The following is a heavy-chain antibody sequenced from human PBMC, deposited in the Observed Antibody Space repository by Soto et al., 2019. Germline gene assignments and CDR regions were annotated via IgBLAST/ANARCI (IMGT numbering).Heavy chain of an antibody. V-gene: IGHV1-69*13. J-gene: IGHJ6*02. CDR1: GGTFSSYA. D-gene: IGHD3-22*01. CDR2: IIPIFGTA. Sequence: SVKVSCKASGGTFSSYAISWVRQAPGQGLEWMGGIIPIFGTANYAQKFQGRVTITADESTSTAYMELSSLRSEDTAVYYCARGVVITTYYYYYGMDVWGQGTTVTVSS. CDR3: ARGVVITTYYYYYGMDV.